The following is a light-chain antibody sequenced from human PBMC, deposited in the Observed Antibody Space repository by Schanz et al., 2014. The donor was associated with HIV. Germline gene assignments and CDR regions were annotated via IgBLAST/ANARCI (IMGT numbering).Light chain of an antibody. J-gene: IGKJ4*01. CDR2: GAS. CDR3: QQRSNWPPSLT. CDR1: QSVTSNY. Sequence: EIVLTQSPATLSLSPGERATLSCRASQSVTSNYLAWYQQKPGQAPRLLIYGASRRASGIPDRFSGSGSGTDFTLSISSLEPEDFAVYYCQQRSNWPPSLTFGGGTKVEIK. V-gene: IGKV3D-20*02.